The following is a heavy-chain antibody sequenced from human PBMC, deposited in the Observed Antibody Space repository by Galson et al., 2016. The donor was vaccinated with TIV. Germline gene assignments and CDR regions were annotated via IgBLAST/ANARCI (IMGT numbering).Heavy chain of an antibody. CDR1: GFTFSNAW. V-gene: IGHV3-15*01. Sequence: SLRLSCAASGFTFSNAWMSCVRQAPGKGLEWVGRIKSETDGGTTDYAAPVKGRFTISRDDSKNTLYLQMNTLKTEDTAVYYCHCSSTSCYVRWFDPWGQGTLVTVSS. CDR3: HCSSTSCYVRWFDP. D-gene: IGHD2-2*01. J-gene: IGHJ5*02. CDR2: IKSETDGGTT.